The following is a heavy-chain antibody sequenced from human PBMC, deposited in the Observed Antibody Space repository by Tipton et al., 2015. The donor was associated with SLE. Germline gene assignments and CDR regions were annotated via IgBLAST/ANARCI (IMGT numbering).Heavy chain of an antibody. CDR2: IHYSGTT. V-gene: IGHV4-59*11. CDR1: GGSLTNHY. J-gene: IGHJ3*02. Sequence: TLSLTCTVSGGSLTNHYWNWIRQPPGKGLEWIGYIHYSGTTHYNPAPQSRVTMSVDMSKNQFSLRLTSVTAADTAGYYCAGTLGASAHTVYDAFDIWGQGKMVTVSS. D-gene: IGHD1-26*01. CDR3: AGTLGASAHTVYDAFDI.